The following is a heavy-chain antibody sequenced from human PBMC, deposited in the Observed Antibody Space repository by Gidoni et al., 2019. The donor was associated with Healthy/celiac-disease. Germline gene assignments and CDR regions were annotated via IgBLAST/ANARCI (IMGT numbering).Heavy chain of an antibody. CDR2: IKQDGSEK. D-gene: IGHD2-15*01. J-gene: IGHJ6*03. CDR3: ARDRLGCSGGSCTYYMDV. V-gene: IGHV3-7*05. CDR1: GLTFSSSW. Sequence: EVQLVESGGGLVQPGGSLRLSCAASGLTFSSSWMSLVRQAPGKGLEWVANIKQDGSEKYYVDSVKGRFTISRDNAKNSLYLQMNSLRAEDTAVYYCARDRLGCSGGSCTYYMDVWGKGTTVTVSS.